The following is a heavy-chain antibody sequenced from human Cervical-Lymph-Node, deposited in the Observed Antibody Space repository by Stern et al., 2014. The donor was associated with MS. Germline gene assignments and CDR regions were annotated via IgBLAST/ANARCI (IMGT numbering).Heavy chain of an antibody. V-gene: IGHV3-21*01. CDR2: INRASSFT. Sequence: EVQLVESGGGLVKPGGSLRLSCAASGFTFGPYSMDWVRQAPGKGLEWVSSINRASSFTYYADSVKGRFTISRDNAQNSLYLEMNSLRAEDTAVYYCAREMKYSSGFGGHGMDVWGHGTTVTVSS. CDR3: AREMKYSSGFGGHGMDV. CDR1: GFTFGPYS. D-gene: IGHD5-18*01. J-gene: IGHJ6*02.